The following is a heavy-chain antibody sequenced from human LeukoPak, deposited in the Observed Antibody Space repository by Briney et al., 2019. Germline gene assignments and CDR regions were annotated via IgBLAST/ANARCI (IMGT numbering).Heavy chain of an antibody. D-gene: IGHD3-22*01. J-gene: IGHJ4*02. V-gene: IGHV1-69*04. Sequence: ASVNVSCKASGGTFSSYAISWVRQAPGQGLEWMGRIIPILGIANYAQKFQGRVTITADKSTSTAYMELSSLRSEDTAVYYCASSRDSSGYYYYFDYWGQGTLVTVSS. CDR1: GGTFSSYA. CDR2: IIPILGIA. CDR3: ASSRDSSGYYYYFDY.